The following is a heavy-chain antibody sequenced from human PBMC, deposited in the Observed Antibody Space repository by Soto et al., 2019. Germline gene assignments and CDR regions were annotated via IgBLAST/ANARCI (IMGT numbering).Heavy chain of an antibody. CDR2: IYPGDSDT. CDR1: GYSFTSYW. V-gene: IGHV5-51*01. D-gene: IGHD6-6*01. Sequence: GESLKISCKGSGYSFTSYWIGWVRQMPGKGLEWMGIIYPGDSDTRYSPSFQGQVTISADKSISTAYLQWSSLKASDTAMYYCARPPLGGQLVSGGMDVWGQGTTVTVSS. CDR3: ARPPLGGQLVSGGMDV. J-gene: IGHJ6*02.